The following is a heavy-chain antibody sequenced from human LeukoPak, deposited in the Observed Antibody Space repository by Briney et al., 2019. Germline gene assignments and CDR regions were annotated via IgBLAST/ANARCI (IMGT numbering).Heavy chain of an antibody. CDR2: ISSSSSYM. V-gene: IGHV3-21*01. Sequence: PGGSLRLSCAASGFTFSIYGMNWVRQAPGKGLEWVSSISSSSSYMFYADSLKGRFTISRDNAKNTLYLQMNSLRAEDTAVYYCAKNRQSASSDFDYWGQGTLVTVPS. J-gene: IGHJ4*02. CDR1: GFTFSIYG. D-gene: IGHD6-6*01. CDR3: AKNRQSASSDFDY.